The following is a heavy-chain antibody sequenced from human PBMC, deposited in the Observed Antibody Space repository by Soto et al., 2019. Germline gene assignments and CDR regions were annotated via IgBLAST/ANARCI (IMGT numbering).Heavy chain of an antibody. CDR3: ARGRSRSLWGTMVRGVTPYYFDY. Sequence: ASVKVSCKASGYIFTSYDINWVRQATGQGLEWMGWMNPNSGNTGYAQKFQGRVTMTRNTSISTAYMELSSLRSEDTAVYYCARGRSRSLWGTMVRGVTPYYFDYWGQGTLVTVSS. J-gene: IGHJ4*02. CDR2: MNPNSGNT. CDR1: GYIFTSYD. D-gene: IGHD3-10*01. V-gene: IGHV1-8*01.